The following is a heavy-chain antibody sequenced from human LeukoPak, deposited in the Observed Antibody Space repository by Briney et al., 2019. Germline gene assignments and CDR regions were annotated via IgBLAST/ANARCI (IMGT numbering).Heavy chain of an antibody. D-gene: IGHD3-10*01. V-gene: IGHV3-30*02. CDR1: GFTFSSYG. J-gene: IGHJ6*03. Sequence: GGSLRLSXAASGFTFSSYGMHWVRQAPGKGLEWVAFIRYDGSNKYYADSVKGRFTISRDNSKNTLYLQMNSLRAEDTAVYYCAKVGSSGSYPYYYYYMDVWGKGTTVTVSS. CDR3: AKVGSSGSYPYYYYYMDV. CDR2: IRYDGSNK.